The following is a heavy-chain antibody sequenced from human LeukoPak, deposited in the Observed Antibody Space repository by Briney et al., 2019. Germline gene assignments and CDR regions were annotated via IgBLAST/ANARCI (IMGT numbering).Heavy chain of an antibody. J-gene: IGHJ5*02. CDR1: GFTFSSLG. Sequence: GGSLSFSGAASGFTFSSLGMDWVGQAPGKGLEWVSGITGSGGNRYYADSVKGRFTISRDNSKNTLYLQMNSLRAEDTAVYYCAKDDNYIRFLSWGQGTLVTVSS. D-gene: IGHD3-16*01. CDR2: ITGSGGNR. V-gene: IGHV3-23*01. CDR3: AKDDNYIRFLS.